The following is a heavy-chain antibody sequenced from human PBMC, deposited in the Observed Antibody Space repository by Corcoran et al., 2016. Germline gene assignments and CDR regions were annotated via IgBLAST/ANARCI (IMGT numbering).Heavy chain of an antibody. CDR3: ARDRERSVPVGSFDP. CDR2: ISAYNGNT. CDR1: GGTFSSYA. Sequence: QVQLVQSGAEVKKPGSSVKVSCKASGGTFSSYAISWVRQAPGQGLEWMGWISAYNGNTNYAQKLQGRVTMTTDTSTNTAYMELRSLRSDDTAVYYCARDRERSVPVGSFDPWGQGTLVTVSS. V-gene: IGHV1-18*01. J-gene: IGHJ5*02. D-gene: IGHD6-25*01.